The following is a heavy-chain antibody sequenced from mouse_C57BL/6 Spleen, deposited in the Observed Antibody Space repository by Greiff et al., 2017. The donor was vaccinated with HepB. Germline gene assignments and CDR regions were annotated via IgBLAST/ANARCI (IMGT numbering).Heavy chain of an antibody. CDR3: AIGGYYYGSSHSSWFAY. D-gene: IGHD1-1*01. V-gene: IGHV1-74*01. CDR1: GYTFTSYW. J-gene: IGHJ3*01. Sequence: VQLQQPGAELVKPGASVKVSCKASGYTFTSYWMHWVKQRPGQGLEWIGRIHPSDSDTNYNQKFKGKATLTVDKSSSTAYMQLSSLTSEDSAVYYWAIGGYYYGSSHSSWFAYWGQGTLVTVSA. CDR2: IHPSDSDT.